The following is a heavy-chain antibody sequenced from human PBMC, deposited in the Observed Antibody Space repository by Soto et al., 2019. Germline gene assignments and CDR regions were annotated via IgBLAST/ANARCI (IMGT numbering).Heavy chain of an antibody. CDR3: ATVTTYNWFDP. D-gene: IGHD4-17*01. J-gene: IGHJ5*02. V-gene: IGHV4-39*01. Sequence: QLQLQESGPGLVKPSETLSLTCTVSGGSISSSSYYWGWIRQPPGKGLEWIGSIYYSGSTYYNPSLKSRVTISVDTSKNQFSLKLSSVTAADTAVYYGATVTTYNWFDPWGQGTLVTVSS. CDR1: GGSISSSSYY. CDR2: IYYSGST.